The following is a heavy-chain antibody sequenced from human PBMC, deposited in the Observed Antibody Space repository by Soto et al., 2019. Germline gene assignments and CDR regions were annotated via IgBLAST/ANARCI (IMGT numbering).Heavy chain of an antibody. D-gene: IGHD3-3*01. CDR2: IYYSGST. V-gene: IGHV4-59*08. CDR3: ARHVGYYDFWSGYTLGWFDP. CDR1: GGSISSYY. Sequence: SETLSLTCTVSGGSISSYYWSWIRQPPGKGLEWIGYIYYSGSTNYNPSLKSRVTISVDTSKNQFSLKLSSVTAADTAVYYCARHVGYYDFWSGYTLGWFDPWGQGTLVTVSS. J-gene: IGHJ5*02.